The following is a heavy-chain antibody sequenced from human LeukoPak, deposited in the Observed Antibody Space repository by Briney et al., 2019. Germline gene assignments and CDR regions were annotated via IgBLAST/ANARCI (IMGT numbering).Heavy chain of an antibody. V-gene: IGHV4-30-4*07. CDR1: GGSISSGGYS. J-gene: IGHJ4*02. CDR2: IYYSGST. D-gene: IGHD4-17*01. Sequence: SETLSLTCAVSGGSISSGGYSWSWIRQPPGKGLEWIGYIYYSGSTYYNPSLKSRVTISVDTSKNQFSLKLSSVTAADTAVYYCARNYGDYDPWYFDYWGQGTLVTVSS. CDR3: ARNYGDYDPWYFDY.